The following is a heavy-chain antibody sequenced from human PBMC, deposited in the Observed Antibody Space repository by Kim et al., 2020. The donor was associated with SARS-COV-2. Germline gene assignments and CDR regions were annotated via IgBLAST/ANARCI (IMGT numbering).Heavy chain of an antibody. D-gene: IGHD2-15*01. CDR3: ARLEMRGIGGWGWFYP. J-gene: IGHJ5*02. CDR2: VYYSGST. V-gene: IGHV4-39*01. CDR1: GGSISRSNSY. Sequence: SETLSLTCTVSGGSISRSNSYWGWIRQPPGKGLEWIGSVYYSGSTFYNPSLKSRVTISVDTSENQLSLKLTSVTAADTAVYYCARLEMRGIGGWGWFYP.